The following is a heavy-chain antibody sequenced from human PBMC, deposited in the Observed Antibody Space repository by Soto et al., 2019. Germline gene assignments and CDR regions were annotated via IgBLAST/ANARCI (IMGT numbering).Heavy chain of an antibody. Sequence: ASVKVSCKASGYTFTGYYMHWVRQAPGQGLEWKGWINPNSGGTNYAQKFQGWVTMTRDTSISTAYMELSRLRSDDTAVYYCARSPIYCSSTSCYVFDYWGQGTLVTVSS. CDR1: GYTFTGYY. V-gene: IGHV1-2*04. CDR3: ARSPIYCSSTSCYVFDY. CDR2: INPNSGGT. D-gene: IGHD2-2*01. J-gene: IGHJ4*02.